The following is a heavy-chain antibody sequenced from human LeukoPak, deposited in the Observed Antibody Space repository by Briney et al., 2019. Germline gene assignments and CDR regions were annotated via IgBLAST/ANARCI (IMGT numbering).Heavy chain of an antibody. Sequence: GGSLRLSCATSGFTFSSSWMSWVRQAPGKGLECVANIKEDGREKYYVDSVKGRFTISRDNAKNSLYLQMNSLRAEDTAVYYCARDVSFGEPATYYYYGMDVWGQGTTVTVSS. J-gene: IGHJ6*02. CDR2: IKEDGREK. CDR3: ARDVSFGEPATYYYYGMDV. CDR1: GFTFSSSW. D-gene: IGHD3-16*01. V-gene: IGHV3-7*01.